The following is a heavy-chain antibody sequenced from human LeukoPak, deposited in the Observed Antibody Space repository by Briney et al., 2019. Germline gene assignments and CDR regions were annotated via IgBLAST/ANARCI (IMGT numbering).Heavy chain of an antibody. CDR2: WRYDGSP. CDR3: VVTQKWLAFDY. Sequence: SETVSLTCAVSGGSISGRYWSWIRQPPGKGLEWIANWRYDGSPNYTPSLESRATISLDTSKNQFSLRLTSVTAADTAVYYCVVTQKWLAFDYWGQGILVTVSS. D-gene: IGHD6-19*01. CDR1: GGSISGRY. J-gene: IGHJ4*02. V-gene: IGHV4-59*08.